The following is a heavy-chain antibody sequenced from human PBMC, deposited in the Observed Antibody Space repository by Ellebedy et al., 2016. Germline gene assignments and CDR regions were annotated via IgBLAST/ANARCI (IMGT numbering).Heavy chain of an antibody. J-gene: IGHJ6*02. V-gene: IGHV3-21*06. CDR2: ISSTATYI. CDR1: GFTFSSFA. CDR3: ASRALAVAGTDPPRDYYYGMDV. D-gene: IGHD6-19*01. Sequence: GGSLRLSCAASGFTFSSFAMSWVRQAPGKGLEWVSSISSTATYIYYAYSVKGRFTISRDNAENSLYLQMDSLRIEDTAVYYCASRALAVAGTDPPRDYYYGMDVWGQGTTVTVSS.